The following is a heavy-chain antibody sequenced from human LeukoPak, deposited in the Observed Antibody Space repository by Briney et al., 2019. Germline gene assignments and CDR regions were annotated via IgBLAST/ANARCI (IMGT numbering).Heavy chain of an antibody. V-gene: IGHV3-74*01. D-gene: IGHD6-6*01. CDR3: ARVYVGSSTTYPYDP. Sequence: PGGSLRLSCAASGFTFNTYWMHWVRQAPGKGLVWVSRINTDGRITNYADSVKGRFTISRDNAKNTLFLQMNSLRAEDTAVYYCARVYVGSSTTYPYDPWGQGTLVTVSS. CDR2: INTDGRIT. CDR1: GFTFNTYW. J-gene: IGHJ5*02.